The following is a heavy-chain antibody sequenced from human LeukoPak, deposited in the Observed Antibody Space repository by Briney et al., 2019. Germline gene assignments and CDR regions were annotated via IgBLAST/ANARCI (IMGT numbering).Heavy chain of an antibody. V-gene: IGHV3-23*01. D-gene: IGHD2-15*01. CDR3: AKDPPVAATKPYYFDY. Sequence: GGSLRLSCAASGFTFSSYSMSWVRQAPGKGLEWVSAISGSGGSTYYADSVKGRFTISRDNSKNTLYLQMNSLRAEDTAVYYCAKDPPVAATKPYYFDYWGQGTLVTVSS. CDR2: ISGSGGST. J-gene: IGHJ4*02. CDR1: GFTFSSYS.